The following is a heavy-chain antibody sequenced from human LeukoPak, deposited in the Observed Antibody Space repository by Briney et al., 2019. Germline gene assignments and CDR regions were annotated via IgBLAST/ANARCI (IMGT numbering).Heavy chain of an antibody. J-gene: IGHJ4*02. CDR2: ISTSGGST. CDR3: AIMHRYYDGSGYWVQ. CDR1: GFTFSSYA. Sequence: PGGFLRLSCAASGFTFSSYAMSWVRQAPGKGLEWVSGISTSGGSTSYADSVKGRFTISRDNPRNTLYMQMNSLRAEDTAVYYCAIMHRYYDGSGYWVQWGQGTLVTVSS. D-gene: IGHD3-22*01. V-gene: IGHV3-23*01.